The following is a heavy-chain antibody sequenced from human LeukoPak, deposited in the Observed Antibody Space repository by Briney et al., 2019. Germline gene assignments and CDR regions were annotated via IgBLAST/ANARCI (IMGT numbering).Heavy chain of an antibody. D-gene: IGHD6-19*01. CDR2: ISWNSGSI. CDR3: AKDTEVAGTWAGFFDY. V-gene: IGHV3-9*01. J-gene: IGHJ4*02. Sequence: PGRSLRLSCAASGFTFDDYAMHWVRQAPGKGLEWVSGISWNSGSIGYADSVKGRFTISRDNAKNSLYLQMNSLRAEDTALYYCAKDTEVAGTWAGFFDYWGQGTLVTVSS. CDR1: GFTFDDYA.